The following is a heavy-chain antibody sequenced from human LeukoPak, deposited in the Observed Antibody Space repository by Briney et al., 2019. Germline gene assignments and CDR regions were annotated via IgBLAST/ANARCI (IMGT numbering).Heavy chain of an antibody. D-gene: IGHD1-26*01. Sequence: QPGGSLRLSCAASGFPFSNYTMSWVRPAPGKGQEWVSSITGSGGTTYFADFVKGRFTISRDNSTNTLYLQMNSLRAEDTAVYYCAKMRWERRYFDYWGQGTLVTVSS. CDR3: AKMRWERRYFDY. CDR1: GFPFSNYT. CDR2: ITGSGGTT. V-gene: IGHV3-23*01. J-gene: IGHJ4*02.